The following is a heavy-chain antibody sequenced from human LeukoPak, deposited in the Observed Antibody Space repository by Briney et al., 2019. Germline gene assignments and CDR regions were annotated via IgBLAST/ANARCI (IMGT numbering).Heavy chain of an antibody. Sequence: GGSLRLPCAASGFSFSGDWMHWVRQAPGKGLVWVSRIKSDGRSTSYADFVKGRFTISRDDAKNTLYLQMNSLRVEDTAVYYCSRGRVGYCSGGSCYSDYWGQGTLVTVSS. CDR3: SRGRVGYCSGGSCYSDY. CDR1: GFSFSGDW. CDR2: IKSDGRST. D-gene: IGHD2-15*01. J-gene: IGHJ4*02. V-gene: IGHV3-74*01.